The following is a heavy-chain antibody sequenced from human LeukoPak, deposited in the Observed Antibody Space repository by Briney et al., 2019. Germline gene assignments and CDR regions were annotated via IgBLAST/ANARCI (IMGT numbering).Heavy chain of an antibody. V-gene: IGHV4-39*01. J-gene: IGHJ2*01. Sequence: PSETLSLTCTVSDGSISSGSYYWAWIRQPPGKGPEWIGSIYYNGNTYYNPSLKSRVTISIDTSKNKFSLKLTSVTAADTAAYYCARGKPSGYSYGALWYFDLWGRGTLVTVSS. D-gene: IGHD5-18*01. CDR2: IYYNGNT. CDR1: DGSISSGSYY. CDR3: ARGKPSGYSYGALWYFDL.